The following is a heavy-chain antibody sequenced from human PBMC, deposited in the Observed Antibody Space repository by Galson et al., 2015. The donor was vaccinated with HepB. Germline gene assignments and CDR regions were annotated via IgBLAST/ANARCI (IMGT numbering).Heavy chain of an antibody. J-gene: IGHJ4*02. V-gene: IGHV1-69*10. D-gene: IGHD3-16*02. CDR3: ASRYPRWDSKIAF. Sequence: SVKVSCKASGGTFSNYEISWVRQAPGQGLEWMGGIIPVFGMPNYAQNFQGSVTIIADKSTSTAYMELSSLRSEDTAVYYYASRYPRWDSKIAFWGRGTLVTVSS. CDR1: GGTFSNYE. CDR2: IIPVFGMP.